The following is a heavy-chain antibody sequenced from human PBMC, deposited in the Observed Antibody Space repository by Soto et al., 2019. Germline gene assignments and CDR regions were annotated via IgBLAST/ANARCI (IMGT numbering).Heavy chain of an antibody. J-gene: IGHJ6*02. D-gene: IGHD3-10*01. CDR2: INPKSGDT. CDR1: GYTFTAYY. Sequence: QVQLVQSRAEVKESGASVKVSCKASGYTFTAYYVHWVRQAPGHGLEWMGWINPKSGDTTYAQKFKGRVTMTRDTYSSKAYLDMKRLKSDDTAVYYCAREQGLLIGKLLSYSYGLDLWGQGTPVPVSS. V-gene: IGHV1-2*02. CDR3: AREQGLLIGKLLSYSYGLDL.